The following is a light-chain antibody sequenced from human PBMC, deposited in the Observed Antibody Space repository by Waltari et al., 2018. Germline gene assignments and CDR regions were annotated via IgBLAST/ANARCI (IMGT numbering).Light chain of an antibody. CDR3: QQYGSSVLYT. CDR1: QSLTKRY. Sequence: VLTQSPATLSLSPGERATLSCRASQSLTKRYLAWYQQKPGQAPRLLIYGASSSAAGIPDRFSGSGSGTDFTLTISRLEPEDFAVYYCQQYGSSVLYTFGQGTKLEIK. V-gene: IGKV3-20*01. J-gene: IGKJ2*01. CDR2: GAS.